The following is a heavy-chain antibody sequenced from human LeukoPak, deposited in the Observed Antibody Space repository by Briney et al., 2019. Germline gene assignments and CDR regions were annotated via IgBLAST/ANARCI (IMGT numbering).Heavy chain of an antibody. V-gene: IGHV3-23*01. CDR2: ISGSGGST. D-gene: IGHD3-10*01. CDR3: ARDRGPNTYDY. Sequence: GGSLRLFCAASGFTFSSYAMSWVRQAPGKGLEWVSAISGSGGSTYYADSVKGRFTISRDNSKNTLYLQMNSLRAEDTAVYYCARDRGPNTYDYWGQGTLVTVSS. CDR1: GFTFSSYA. J-gene: IGHJ4*02.